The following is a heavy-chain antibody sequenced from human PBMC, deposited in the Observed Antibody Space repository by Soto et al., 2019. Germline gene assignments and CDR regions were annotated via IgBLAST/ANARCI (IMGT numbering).Heavy chain of an antibody. CDR1: GFTFTNAW. J-gene: IGHJ6*02. CDR3: TTEQGYCSGGTCFYHFYGMDV. Sequence: EVQLVESGGGLVKPGESLRLSCAASGFTFTNAWMSWVRQAPGKGLEWVGRIKSKTDGGTTDYAAPVKGRFTISRDDPENTLYLQMNSLKTEDTAVYYCTTEQGYCSGGTCFYHFYGMDVWGQGTTVTVSS. V-gene: IGHV3-15*01. CDR2: IKSKTDGGTT. D-gene: IGHD2-15*01.